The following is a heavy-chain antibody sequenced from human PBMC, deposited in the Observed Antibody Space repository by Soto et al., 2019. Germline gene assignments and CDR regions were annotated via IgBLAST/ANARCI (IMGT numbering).Heavy chain of an antibody. CDR3: ARPFCSSTSCYRAFDI. CDR1: GYSFTSYW. CDR2: IYPGDSDT. Sequence: RGESLKISCKGSGYSFTSYWIGWVRQMPGKGLEWMGIIYPGDSDTRYSPSFQGQVTISADKSISTAYLQWSSLKASDTAMYYCARPFCSSTSCYRAFDIWGQGTMVTVSS. D-gene: IGHD2-2*01. J-gene: IGHJ3*02. V-gene: IGHV5-51*01.